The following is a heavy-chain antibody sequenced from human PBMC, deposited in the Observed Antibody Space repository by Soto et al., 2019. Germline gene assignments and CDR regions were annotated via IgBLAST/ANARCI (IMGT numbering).Heavy chain of an antibody. CDR1: GGSISSGRWY. D-gene: IGHD6-19*01. Sequence: QVQLQDSGQGLVKPSQTLSLPCTVSGGSISSGRWYWTWIRQFAGKGLEWIGYISYSGSTSYNPSLKRRITISADTSTNPFSLNMRSVTAAHTAVYYCARANYGQWLASWGQGTLVTVAS. CDR3: ARANYGQWLAS. CDR2: ISYSGST. J-gene: IGHJ5*02. V-gene: IGHV4-31*03.